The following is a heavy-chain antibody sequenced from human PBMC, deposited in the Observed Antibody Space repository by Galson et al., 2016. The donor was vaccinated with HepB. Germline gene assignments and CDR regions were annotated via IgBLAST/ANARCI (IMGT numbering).Heavy chain of an antibody. CDR2: ISGSGGRT. J-gene: IGHJ2*01. D-gene: IGHD1-1*01. Sequence: SLRLSCAASGFTFRSYDMGWVRQAPGKGLEWVSTISGSGGRTYYAHSVQGRLTISRDNSKKTLYLQMNSLRAEETAVYYCAGERLGWYFDRWGRGTLVTASS. V-gene: IGHV3-23*01. CDR1: GFTFRSYD. CDR3: AGERLGWYFDR.